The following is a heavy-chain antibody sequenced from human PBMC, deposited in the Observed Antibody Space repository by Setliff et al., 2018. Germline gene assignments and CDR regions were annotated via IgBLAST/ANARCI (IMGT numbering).Heavy chain of an antibody. CDR1: GGSISSGSYY. CDR2: IYTSGST. J-gene: IGHJ4*02. CDR3: ASSYYDYLWGSYRYFY. Sequence: PSETLSLTCTVSGGSISSGSYYWSWIRQPAGKGLEWIGHIYTSGSTNYNPSLKSRVTISLDTSKNQFSLKLTSVTAADTAVYFCASSYYDYLWGSYRYFYWGQGTLVTVSS. V-gene: IGHV4-61*09. D-gene: IGHD3-16*02.